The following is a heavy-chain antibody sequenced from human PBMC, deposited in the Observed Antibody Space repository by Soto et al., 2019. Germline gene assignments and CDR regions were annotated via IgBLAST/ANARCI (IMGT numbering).Heavy chain of an antibody. Sequence: SETLSLTCVVSGGSLSDYFWSWIRQPPGMALEWIGEINHLGSINYNPSLKSRVTMSVDTSKNQFSLKLSSVTAADTAVYYCARGGSVRCVLTDRAYNWFDSWGQGTLVPVSS. CDR2: INHLGSI. J-gene: IGHJ5*01. D-gene: IGHD2-8*01. CDR1: GGSLSDYF. V-gene: IGHV4-34*01. CDR3: ARGGSVRCVLTDRAYNWFDS.